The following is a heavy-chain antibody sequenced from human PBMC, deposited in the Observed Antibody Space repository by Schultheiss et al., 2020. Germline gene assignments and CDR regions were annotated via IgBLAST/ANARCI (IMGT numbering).Heavy chain of an antibody. V-gene: IGHV4-4*02. CDR1: GGSISSSNW. J-gene: IGHJ4*02. CDR3: ARDDGDYVPDY. Sequence: SETLSLTCTVSGGSISSSNWWSWVRQPPGKGLEWIGEIYHSWSTNYNPSLKSRVTISVDKSKNQFSLKLSSVTAADTAVYYCARDDGDYVPDYWGQGTLVTVSS. CDR2: IYHSWST. D-gene: IGHD4-17*01.